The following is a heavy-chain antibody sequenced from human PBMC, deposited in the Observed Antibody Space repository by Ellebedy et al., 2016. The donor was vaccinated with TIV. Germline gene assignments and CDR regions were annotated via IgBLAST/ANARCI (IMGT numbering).Heavy chain of an antibody. V-gene: IGHV4-59*12. Sequence: MPSETLSLTCTVSGGSISTYYWSWVRQPPGKGLEWIGYMYYKGSPNYNPSLKSRVSISVDTSKNQFSLKLNSVTAADTAVYYCARDNGYGLDYWGQGTLVTVSS. J-gene: IGHJ4*02. CDR3: ARDNGYGLDY. D-gene: IGHD5-12*01. CDR1: GGSISTYY. CDR2: MYYKGSP.